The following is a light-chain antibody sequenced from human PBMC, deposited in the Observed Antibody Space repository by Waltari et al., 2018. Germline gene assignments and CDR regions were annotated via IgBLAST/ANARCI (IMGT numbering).Light chain of an antibody. Sequence: QSAQTQPPSVSGSPGQSVTISCTATRSEVGNYNRVSWYQQSPGTSPKLMIYDVINRTSGVTDRFSGTKSCNTASLTIPGLKAEDEADYYCSSPTTTITWMFDGLSKLTVL. CDR2: DVI. J-gene: IGLJ3*02. V-gene: IGLV2-18*02. CDR1: RSEVGNYNR. CDR3: SSPTTTITWM.